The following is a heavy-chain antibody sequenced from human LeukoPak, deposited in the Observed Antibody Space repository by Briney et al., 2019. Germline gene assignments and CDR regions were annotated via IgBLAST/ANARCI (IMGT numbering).Heavy chain of an antibody. J-gene: IGHJ6*02. CDR1: GGSFSGYY. CDR2: INHSGST. CDR3: ARPAHNYYYGMDV. Sequence: PSETLSLTCAVYGGSFSGYYWSWIRQPPGKGLEWIGEINHSGSTNYNPSLKSRVTISVDTSKNQFSLRLSSVTAADTAVYYCARPAHNYYYGMDVSGQGTTVTVSS. V-gene: IGHV4-34*01.